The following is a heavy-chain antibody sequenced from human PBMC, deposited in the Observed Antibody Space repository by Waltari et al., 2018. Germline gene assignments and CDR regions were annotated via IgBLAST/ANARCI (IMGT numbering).Heavy chain of an antibody. D-gene: IGHD3-10*01. Sequence: QLQLVQSGAEVKKPGDSVTVSCKASGYTFTGYSMHWVRHAPGQGLEWMGWINPNSGGTNYAQKFQGWVTMTRDTSISTAYMELSRLRSDDTAVYYCARGLTGILWFGDKRHDAFDIWGQGTMVTVSS. CDR1: GYTFTGYS. CDR2: INPNSGGT. CDR3: ARGLTGILWFGDKRHDAFDI. J-gene: IGHJ3*02. V-gene: IGHV1-2*04.